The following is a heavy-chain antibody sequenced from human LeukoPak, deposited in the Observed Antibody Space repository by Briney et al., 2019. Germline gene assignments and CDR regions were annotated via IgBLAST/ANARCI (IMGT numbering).Heavy chain of an antibody. V-gene: IGHV1-2*02. CDR1: GYTFTGYY. Sequence: ASVKVSCKASGYTFTGYYMHWVRQAPGQGLEWMGWINPNSGGTNYAQKFQGRVTMTRDTSISTAYMELSRLRSDDTAVYYCARDLVGYCSSTSCYNNWFDPWGQGTLVTVSS. D-gene: IGHD2-2*01. J-gene: IGHJ5*02. CDR3: ARDLVGYCSSTSCYNNWFDP. CDR2: INPNSGGT.